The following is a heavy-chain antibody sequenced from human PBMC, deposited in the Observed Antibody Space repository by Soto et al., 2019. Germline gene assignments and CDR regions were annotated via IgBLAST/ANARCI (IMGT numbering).Heavy chain of an antibody. CDR1: GFTFSTYA. J-gene: IGHJ1*01. D-gene: IGHD2-2*01. V-gene: IGHV3-23*01. Sequence: HPGGSLRLSCAASGFTFSTYAMSWVRQAPGKGLEWVSVISGSGGDTYYADSVKGRFTIARDNSKNTLSLQMNSLRAEDTAVYYCAKARGSSTPAPGSYWGQGTPVTVSS. CDR2: ISGSGGDT. CDR3: AKARGSSTPAPGSY.